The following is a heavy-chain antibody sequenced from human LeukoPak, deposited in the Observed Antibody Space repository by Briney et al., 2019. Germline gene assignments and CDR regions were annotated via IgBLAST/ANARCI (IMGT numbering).Heavy chain of an antibody. J-gene: IGHJ4*02. Sequence: GGSLRLSGAASGFPFSSYSMNWVRQAPGKGLEWVSSITSSSDYIYYADSVKGRFTISRDNAKSSLYLLMNSLRAEDTAIYYCASAYCITTSCYSDYWGQGTLITVSS. CDR3: ASAYCITTSCYSDY. CDR2: ITSSSDYI. D-gene: IGHD2-2*01. V-gene: IGHV3-21*01. CDR1: GFPFSSYS.